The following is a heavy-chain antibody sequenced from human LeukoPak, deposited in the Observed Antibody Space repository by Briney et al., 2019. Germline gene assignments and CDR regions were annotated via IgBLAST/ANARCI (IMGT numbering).Heavy chain of an antibody. D-gene: IGHD3-22*01. CDR1: GGSISSGGYY. V-gene: IGHV4-31*03. Sequence: PSETLSLTCTVSGGSISSGGYYWSWIRQHPGKGLEWIGYIYYSGSTYHNPSLKSRVTISVDTSKNQFSLKLSSVTAADTAVYYCARYYYDSSGYYYTDYWGQGTLVTVSS. CDR2: IYYSGST. J-gene: IGHJ4*02. CDR3: ARYYYDSSGYYYTDY.